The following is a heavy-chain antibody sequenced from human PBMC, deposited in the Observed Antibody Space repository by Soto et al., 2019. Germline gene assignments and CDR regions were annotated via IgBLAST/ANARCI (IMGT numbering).Heavy chain of an antibody. D-gene: IGHD3-10*01. CDR3: ARSITMVRGVFYYYYGMDV. CDR2: ISAYNGNT. CDR1: GYTFTSYG. J-gene: IGHJ6*02. Sequence: ASVKVSCKASGYTFTSYGISWVRQAPGQGLEWMGWISAYNGNTNYAQKLQGRVTMTTDTSTSTAHMELRSLRSGDTAVYYCARSITMVRGVFYYYYGMDVWGQGTTVTVCS. V-gene: IGHV1-18*01.